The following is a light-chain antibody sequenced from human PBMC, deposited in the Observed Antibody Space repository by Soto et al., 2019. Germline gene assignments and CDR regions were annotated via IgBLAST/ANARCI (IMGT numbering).Light chain of an antibody. Sequence: QSVLTQSPSASASLGASVKLTCTLSSGHSNYAIAWHQQQPEKGPRYLMKLNSDGSHFKGDGIPDRFSGSSSGAERYLTISSLQSEDEADYYCQTWGTGIHVLFGGGTKLTVL. V-gene: IGLV4-69*01. CDR2: LNSDGSH. CDR3: QTWGTGIHVL. J-gene: IGLJ2*01. CDR1: SGHSNYA.